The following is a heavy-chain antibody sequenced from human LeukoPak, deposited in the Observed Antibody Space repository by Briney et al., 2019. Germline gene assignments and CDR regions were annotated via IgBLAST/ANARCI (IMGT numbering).Heavy chain of an antibody. Sequence: GASVKVSCKASGYTFTSYGISWVRQAPGQGLEWVGWISAYNGNTNYAQKLQGRVTMTTDTSTSTAYMELRSLRSEDTAVYYCARLDSSGSDTDCWGQGTLVTVSS. V-gene: IGHV1-18*01. CDR2: ISAYNGNT. CDR1: GYTFTSYG. D-gene: IGHD3-22*01. CDR3: ARLDSSGSDTDC. J-gene: IGHJ4*02.